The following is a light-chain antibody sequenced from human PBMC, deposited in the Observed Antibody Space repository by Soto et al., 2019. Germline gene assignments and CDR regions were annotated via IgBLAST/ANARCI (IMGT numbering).Light chain of an antibody. CDR3: QQYGSSPGT. V-gene: IGKV3D-20*01. CDR2: DTS. Sequence: EIVLTQSPATLSLSPGERATLSCGASQSVSSSFLAWYQHRPGLAPRLLIYDTSSRATGIPDRFSGSGSGTDFTLTISRLEPEDFALYYCQQYGSSPGTFGGGTKVEIK. J-gene: IGKJ4*01. CDR1: QSVSSSF.